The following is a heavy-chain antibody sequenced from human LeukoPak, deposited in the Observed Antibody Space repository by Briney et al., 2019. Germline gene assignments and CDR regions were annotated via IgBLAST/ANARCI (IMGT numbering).Heavy chain of an antibody. V-gene: IGHV1-69*13. Sequence: ASVKVSCKASGGTFSSYAISWVRQAPGQGLEWMGGIIPIFGTANYAQKFQGRVTITADESTSTAYMELSSLRSEDTAVYYCASHYSNYGYYYYYYMDVWGKGTTVTVSS. D-gene: IGHD4-11*01. CDR3: ASHYSNYGYYYYYYMDV. CDR1: GGTFSSYA. J-gene: IGHJ6*03. CDR2: IIPIFGTA.